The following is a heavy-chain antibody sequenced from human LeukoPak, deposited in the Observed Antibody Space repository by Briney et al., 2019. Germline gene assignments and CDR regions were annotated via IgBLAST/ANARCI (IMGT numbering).Heavy chain of an antibody. CDR1: GYTLTGYY. Sequence: ASVKVSCKASGYTLTGYYMHWVRQAPGQGLEWMGWINPNSGGTNYAQKFQGRVTMTRDTSISTAYMELSSLRSEDTAVYYCARGGTVRNGMDVWGQGTTVTVSS. CDR3: ARGGTVRNGMDV. J-gene: IGHJ6*02. V-gene: IGHV1-2*02. D-gene: IGHD1-26*01. CDR2: INPNSGGT.